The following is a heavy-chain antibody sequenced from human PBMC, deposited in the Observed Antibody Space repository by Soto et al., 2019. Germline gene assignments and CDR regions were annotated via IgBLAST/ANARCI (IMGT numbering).Heavy chain of an antibody. Sequence: LRLSCAASGFTVNTYHVSWVRQAPGKGLEWVAVLFSGGDTKYGDSMKGRVTLSRDNSKNTLYLQMNNLRAEDTAVYYCARAYGATWYFFGYWGQGSMVTVSS. J-gene: IGHJ4*02. D-gene: IGHD6-13*01. V-gene: IGHV3-66*01. CDR3: ARAYGATWYFFGY. CDR2: LFSGGDT. CDR1: GFTVNTYH.